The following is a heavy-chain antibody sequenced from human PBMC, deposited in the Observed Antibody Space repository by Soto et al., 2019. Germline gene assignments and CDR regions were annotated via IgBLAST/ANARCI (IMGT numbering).Heavy chain of an antibody. J-gene: IGHJ5*02. V-gene: IGHV4-4*07. CDR1: AGSISSNY. CDR3: VRESPPGFNWFDP. CDR2: IYTSGST. D-gene: IGHD3-10*01. Sequence: PSETLSLTCSVSAGSISSNYWSWIRQPAGKRLEWVGRIYTSGSTNYNPSLKSRVTMSIDTSKNQFSLNLNSVTTADTAVYYCVRESPPGFNWFDPWGQGILVTV.